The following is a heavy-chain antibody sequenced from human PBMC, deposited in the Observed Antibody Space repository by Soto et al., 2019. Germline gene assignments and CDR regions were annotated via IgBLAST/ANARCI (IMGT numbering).Heavy chain of an antibody. CDR2: IYYSGST. V-gene: IGHV4-30-4*01. Sequence: PSETLSLTCTVSGGSISSGDYYWSWIRQPPGKGLEWIGYIYYSGSTYYNPSLKGRVTISVDTSKNQFSLKLSSVTAADTAVYYCARLNIAAAGVYYFDYWGQGTLVTVSS. CDR3: ARLNIAAAGVYYFDY. CDR1: GGSISSGDYY. D-gene: IGHD6-13*01. J-gene: IGHJ4*02.